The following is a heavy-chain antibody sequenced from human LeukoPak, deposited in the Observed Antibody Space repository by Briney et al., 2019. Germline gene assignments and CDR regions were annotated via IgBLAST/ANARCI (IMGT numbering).Heavy chain of an antibody. J-gene: IGHJ4*02. D-gene: IGHD3-10*01. Sequence: SETLSLTCTVSGGSISSYYWSWIRQPPGKGLEWIGYIYYSGSTNYNPSLKSRVTISVDTSKYQFSLKLSSVTAADTAVYYCARGWLGSGSYPFDYWGQGTLVTVSS. CDR2: IYYSGST. CDR3: ARGWLGSGSYPFDY. V-gene: IGHV4-59*01. CDR1: GGSISSYY.